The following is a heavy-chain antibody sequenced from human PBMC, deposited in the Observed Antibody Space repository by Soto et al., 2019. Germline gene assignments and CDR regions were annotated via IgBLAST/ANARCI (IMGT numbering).Heavy chain of an antibody. CDR3: ARDPYNVLMVNAPNLYGMDV. V-gene: IGHV1-18*01. D-gene: IGHD2-8*01. J-gene: IGHJ6*02. CDR2: IGTYNGDT. CDR1: GYTFTTYD. Sequence: ASVKVSCKASGYTFTTYDISCVRQAPGQGLEWMGRIGTYNGDTNYPQSLQGRLTMTTDTSTNTAYMELRSLRSDDTAVYYCARDPYNVLMVNAPNLYGMDVWGQGTTVTVSS.